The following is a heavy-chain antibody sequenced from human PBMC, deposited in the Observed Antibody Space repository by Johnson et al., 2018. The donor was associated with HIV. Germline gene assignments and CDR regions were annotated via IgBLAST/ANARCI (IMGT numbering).Heavy chain of an antibody. CDR3: AGRFYYDSSGYYSAAFDI. J-gene: IGHJ3*02. V-gene: IGHV3-20*04. CDR2: INWHGGST. Sequence: VQLVESGGGVVRPGGSLRLSCAASGFTFDDYGMSWVRQAPGKGLEWVAGINWHGGSTGYADSVKGRFTLSRDNAKNSMYLQINSLRAEETALYYCAGRFYYDSSGYYSAAFDIWGQGTMVTVSS. CDR1: GFTFDDYG. D-gene: IGHD3-22*01.